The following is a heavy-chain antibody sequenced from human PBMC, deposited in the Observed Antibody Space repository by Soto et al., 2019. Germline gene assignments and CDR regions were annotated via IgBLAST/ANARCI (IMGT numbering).Heavy chain of an antibody. CDR2: INTYNGMT. CDR3: AKSPRGEMATD. Sequence: QVQLVQSGGEVKKPGASVTVSCKASGYTFINYHITWVRQAPGQGLEWMAWINTYNGMTDYATRFQGRVTMTRDISTSTAYMELTNLGSDDTAVYFCAKSPRGEMATDWGQGTLVTVSS. CDR1: GYTFINYH. J-gene: IGHJ4*02. D-gene: IGHD5-12*01. V-gene: IGHV1-18*01.